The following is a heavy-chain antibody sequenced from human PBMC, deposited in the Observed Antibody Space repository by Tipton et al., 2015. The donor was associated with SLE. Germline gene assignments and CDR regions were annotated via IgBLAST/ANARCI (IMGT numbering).Heavy chain of an antibody. CDR2: VIPSGGT. J-gene: IGHJ3*02. Sequence: TLSLTCAVPGVSFTGHNWNWIRQTPGKGLEWIGEVIPSGGTAYNPSLRRRVTISRDTSNNHFSLNLRSVTAADTAVYYCARSGSKYGSDAYDIWGHGTMVTVSS. V-gene: IGHV4-34*12. CDR3: ARSGSKYGSDAYDI. CDR1: GVSFTGHN. D-gene: IGHD3-10*01.